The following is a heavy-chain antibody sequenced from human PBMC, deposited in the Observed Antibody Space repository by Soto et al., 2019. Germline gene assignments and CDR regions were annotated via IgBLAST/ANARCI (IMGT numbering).Heavy chain of an antibody. CDR3: ARDYYKYYDSSGYYRSPAY. D-gene: IGHD3-22*01. V-gene: IGHV3-30-3*01. J-gene: IGHJ4*02. CDR2: IYNDGSDK. CDR1: GFTFSTYW. Sequence: GGSLRLSCIASGFTFSTYWMHLVRQTPEKGLVWVAHIYNDGSDKAYADSVKGRFTISRDNSRNTLFLQMNSLRAEDTAVYYCARDYYKYYDSSGYYRSPAYWGQGTLVTVSS.